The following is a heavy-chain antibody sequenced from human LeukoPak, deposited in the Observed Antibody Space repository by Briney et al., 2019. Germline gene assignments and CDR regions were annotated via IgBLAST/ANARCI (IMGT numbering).Heavy chain of an antibody. D-gene: IGHD4-23*01. Sequence: PSETLSLTCTVSGGSISSYYWSRVRQPPGKGLEWIGFVYYTGSTNYSPSLKSRVTISVDTSKNQFSLKLRSVTAADTAVYYCARGQDYGGNSPCDYWGQGTLVTVSS. CDR3: ARGQDYGGNSPCDY. CDR1: GGSISSYY. J-gene: IGHJ4*02. CDR2: VYYTGST. V-gene: IGHV4-59*01.